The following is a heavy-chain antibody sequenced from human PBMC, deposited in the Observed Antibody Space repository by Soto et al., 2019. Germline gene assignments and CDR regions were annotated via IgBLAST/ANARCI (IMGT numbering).Heavy chain of an antibody. CDR2: INHSGST. CDR3: ARGSSAPRHLYGSGRGYYYYYMDV. D-gene: IGHD3-10*01. CDR1: GGSFSGYY. J-gene: IGHJ6*03. Sequence: PSETLSLTCAVYGGSFSGYYWSWIRQPPGKGLEWIGEINHSGSTNYNPSLKSRVTISVDTSKNQFSLKLSSVTAADTAVCYCARGSSAPRHLYGSGRGYYYYYMDVWGKGTTVTVSS. V-gene: IGHV4-34*01.